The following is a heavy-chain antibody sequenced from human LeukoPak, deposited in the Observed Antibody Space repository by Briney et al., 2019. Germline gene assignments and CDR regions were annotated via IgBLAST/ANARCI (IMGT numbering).Heavy chain of an antibody. CDR1: GGSFSGYY. CDR3: ARGSTGGWFDP. CDR2: INHSGST. V-gene: IGHV4-34*01. J-gene: IGHJ5*02. Sequence: SETLSLTCAVYGGSFSGYYWSWIRQPPGKGLEWIGEINHSGSTNYNPSLKSRVTILVDTSKNQFSLKLSSVTAADTAVYYCARGSTGGWFDPWGQGTLVTVSS.